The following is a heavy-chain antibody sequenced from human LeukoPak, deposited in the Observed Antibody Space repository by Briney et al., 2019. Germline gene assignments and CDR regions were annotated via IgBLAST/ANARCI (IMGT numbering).Heavy chain of an antibody. J-gene: IGHJ4*02. V-gene: IGHV4-59*01. CDR2: ISYSGST. CDR3: AGSSGWSGVLDY. CDR1: GGSITTYF. D-gene: IGHD6-19*01. Sequence: SETLSLTCTVSGGSITTYFWSWIRQPPGKRLEWIGYISYSGSTNNNPSLKSRVTTSLDTSKNQFSLKLTSVTAADSAVYYCAGSSGWSGVLDYWGQGALVTVSS.